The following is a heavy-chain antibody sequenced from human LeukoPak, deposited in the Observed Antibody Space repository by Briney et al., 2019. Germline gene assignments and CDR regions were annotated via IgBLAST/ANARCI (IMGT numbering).Heavy chain of an antibody. J-gene: IGHJ4*02. CDR2: IIPIFGTA. Sequence: SVKVSCKASGGTFSSYAISWVRQAPGQGLEWMGGIIPIFGTANYAQKFQGRVTMTRDMSTSTVYMELSSLRAEDTAVYYCAREGYSPRDGYNFNFDYWGQGTLVTVSS. CDR3: AREGYSPRDGYNFNFDY. V-gene: IGHV1-69*05. D-gene: IGHD5-24*01. CDR1: GGTFSSYA.